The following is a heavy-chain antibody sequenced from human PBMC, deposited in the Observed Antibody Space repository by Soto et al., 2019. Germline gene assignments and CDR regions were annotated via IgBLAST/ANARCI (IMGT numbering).Heavy chain of an antibody. J-gene: IGHJ5*02. CDR3: ARHVALPGAPRWFDP. CDR1: GDSINSNY. CDR2: IHYSGNT. V-gene: IGHV4-59*08. D-gene: IGHD3-10*01. Sequence: SETLSLTCSVSGDSINSNYWSWIRQSPGKGLEWIGYIHYSGNTNYNPSLKSRVTISIDKSKNQFSLKLSSVTAADTALYYCARHVALPGAPRWFDPWGQGTLVTLSS.